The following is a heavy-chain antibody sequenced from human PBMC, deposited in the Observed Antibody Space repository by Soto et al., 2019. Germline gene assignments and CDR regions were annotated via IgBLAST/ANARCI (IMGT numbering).Heavy chain of an antibody. Sequence: QVQLVQSGAEVKKPGSSVKVSCKASGGTFSSYAISWVRQAPGQGLGWMGGIIPIFGTANSAQKFQGRVTVTADESTSPAEMDDRCHRSEDTAVDYFARCPRQTGYMGVYSFDIWVQGTIVAVAS. V-gene: IGHV1-69*01. D-gene: IGHD3-9*01. CDR1: GGTFSSYA. J-gene: IGHJ3*02. CDR3: ARCPRQTGYMGVYSFDI. CDR2: IIPIFGTA.